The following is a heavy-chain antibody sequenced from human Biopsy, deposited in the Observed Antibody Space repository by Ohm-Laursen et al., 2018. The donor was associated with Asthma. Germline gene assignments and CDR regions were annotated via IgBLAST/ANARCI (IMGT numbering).Heavy chain of an antibody. V-gene: IGHV3-33*05. CDR1: GFTFSSYG. CDR2: MSYDGSIK. CDR3: ARGLDYSGRSGFDY. J-gene: IGHJ4*02. Sequence: SLRLSCTAPGFTFSSYGMDWVRQAPGKGLEWVALMSYDGSIKDYADSVKGRFTISRDNSMNTLYLHMNSLRVEDTAVYYRARGLDYSGRSGFDYWGQGTLVTVSS. D-gene: IGHD3-10*01.